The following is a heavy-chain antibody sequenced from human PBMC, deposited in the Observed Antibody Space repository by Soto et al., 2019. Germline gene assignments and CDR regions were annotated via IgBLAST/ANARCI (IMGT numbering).Heavy chain of an antibody. J-gene: IGHJ4*02. V-gene: IGHV1-18*01. D-gene: IGHD2-21*02. Sequence: VQLVQSGAEVKKPGASVKVSCKASGYTFTSYGISWVRQAPGQGLEWMGWISAYNGNTNYAQKLQGRVTMTTDTSTSTAYMELRSLRSDDTAVYYCARGFLEPYCGGDCQSFDYWGQGTLVTVSS. CDR2: ISAYNGNT. CDR1: GYTFTSYG. CDR3: ARGFLEPYCGGDCQSFDY.